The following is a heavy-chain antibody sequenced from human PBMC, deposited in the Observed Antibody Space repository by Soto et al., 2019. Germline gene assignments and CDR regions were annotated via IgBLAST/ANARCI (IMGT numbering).Heavy chain of an antibody. CDR3: VLAPDYNHHLTGY. J-gene: IGHJ1*01. CDR1: GGSVHSSA. V-gene: IGHV1-69*13. D-gene: IGHD1-1*01. CDR2: ITPISDSA. Sequence: GASVKVSCKVSGGSVHSSAINWLRQAPGQGLEWMGGITPISDSANYAQNFQGRVTVTADVYTTTAYMEANSRTSEDTAVFYCVLAPDYNHHLTGYWGQGTLVTVSS.